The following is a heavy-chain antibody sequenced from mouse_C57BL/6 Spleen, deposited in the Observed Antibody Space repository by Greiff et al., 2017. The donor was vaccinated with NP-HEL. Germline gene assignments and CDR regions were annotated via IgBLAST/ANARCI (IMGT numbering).Heavy chain of an antibody. D-gene: IGHD1-3*01. CDR3: AREWSYYYAMDY. Sequence: VQLQQPGAELVKPGASVQLSCKASGYTFTSYWMHWVKQRPGQGLEWIGMIHPNSGSTNYNEKFKSKATLTVDKSSSTAYMQLSSLTSEDSAVYYCAREWSYYYAMDYWGQGTSVTVSS. CDR1: GYTFTSYW. V-gene: IGHV1-64*01. CDR2: IHPNSGST. J-gene: IGHJ4*01.